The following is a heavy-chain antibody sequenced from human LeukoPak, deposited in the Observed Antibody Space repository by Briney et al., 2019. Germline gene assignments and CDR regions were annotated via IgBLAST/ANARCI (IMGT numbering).Heavy chain of an antibody. D-gene: IGHD1-1*01. Sequence: GGSPRLSCAASGFTFSSYEMNWVRQAPGKGLEWISYISGSGGGTYYADSVKGRFTISRDNAKSSLFLQMNSLRAEDTAVYHCVREEEMERLDPWGQGTLVTVSS. CDR2: ISGSGGGT. CDR3: VREEEMERLDP. V-gene: IGHV3-48*03. J-gene: IGHJ5*02. CDR1: GFTFSSYE.